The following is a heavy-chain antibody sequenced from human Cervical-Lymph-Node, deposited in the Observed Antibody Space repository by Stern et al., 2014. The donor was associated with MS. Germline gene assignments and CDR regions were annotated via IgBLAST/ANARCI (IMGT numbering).Heavy chain of an antibody. CDR2: IIPIVDIR. CDR1: GGTFSSYM. J-gene: IGHJ6*02. D-gene: IGHD1-26*01. CDR3: ARDGSYLPRGNYGLDV. Sequence: QVQLVQSGAEVKKPGSSVKVSCKVSGGTFSSYMFSWVRQAPGQGLEWMGRIIPIVDIRDYAPKFEGRVTITADKSTKIVYMELSSLRSEDTAVYYCARDGSYLPRGNYGLDVWGQGTSVTVSS. V-gene: IGHV1-69*04.